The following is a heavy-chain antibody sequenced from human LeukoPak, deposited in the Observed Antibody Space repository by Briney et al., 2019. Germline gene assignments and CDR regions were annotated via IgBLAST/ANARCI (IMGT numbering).Heavy chain of an antibody. CDR1: GFTFSSYAMH. Sequence: PGGSLRLSCAASGFTFSSYAMHWVRQAPGKGLEWIGSIYSSGRTSYNPSLKSPVTISVDTSKNQFSLKLSSVTAADTAVYYCARHYGSGSYLIPFDYWGQGTLVTVSS. CDR2: IYSSGRT. V-gene: IGHV4-59*05. CDR3: ARHYGSGSYLIPFDY. J-gene: IGHJ4*02. D-gene: IGHD3-10*01.